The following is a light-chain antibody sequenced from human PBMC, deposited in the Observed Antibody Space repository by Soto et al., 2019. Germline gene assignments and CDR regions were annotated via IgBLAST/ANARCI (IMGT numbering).Light chain of an antibody. J-gene: IGKJ1*01. V-gene: IGKV1-12*01. CDR1: EDIGFW. CDR2: EAS. Sequence: IPMTQYPSSVSASVGDRVTISCRASEDIGFWLAWYQQKPGKPPKLLVYEASFLQSGVPSRFSGSGSGTDFTLTISSLQAEDFATYYCQQANSFPWTFGQGTRVEIK. CDR3: QQANSFPWT.